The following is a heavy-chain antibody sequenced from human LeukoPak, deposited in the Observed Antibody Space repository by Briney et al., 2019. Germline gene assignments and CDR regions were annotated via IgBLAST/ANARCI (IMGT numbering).Heavy chain of an antibody. CDR2: IWYDGSNK. J-gene: IGHJ4*02. Sequence: GGSLRLSCAASGFTFSSYGMHWVRQAPGKGLEWVAVIWYDGSNKYYADSVKGRFTISRDNSKNTLYLQMNSLRAEDTAVYYCAREILGIGGSYYVDYWGQGTLVTVSS. V-gene: IGHV3-33*01. CDR1: GFTFSSYG. D-gene: IGHD1-26*01. CDR3: AREILGIGGSYYVDY.